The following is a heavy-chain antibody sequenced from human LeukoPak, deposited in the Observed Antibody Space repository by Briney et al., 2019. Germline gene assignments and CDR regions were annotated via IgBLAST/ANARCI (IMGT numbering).Heavy chain of an antibody. D-gene: IGHD4-17*01. J-gene: IGHJ4*02. CDR3: ARAPKAVTTFFDY. CDR1: GGSISSSSYY. Sequence: PSETLSLTCTVSGGSISSSSYYWGWIRQPPGKGLEWIGSIYYSGSTYYNPSLKSRVTISVDTSKNQFSLKLSSVTAADTAVYYCARAPKAVTTFFDYWGQGTLVTVSS. V-gene: IGHV4-39*01. CDR2: IYYSGST.